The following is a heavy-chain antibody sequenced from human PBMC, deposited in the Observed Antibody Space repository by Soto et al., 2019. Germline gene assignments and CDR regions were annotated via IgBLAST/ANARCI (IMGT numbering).Heavy chain of an antibody. CDR1: GDSVSSTSTA. V-gene: IGHV6-1*01. Sequence: SQTLSLTCAISGDSVSSTSTAWSWIRQSPSRGLEWLGRTYYRSKWYSDYAVSVKSRITINPDTSKNQCSLQLNSVTPEDTAVYYCARGSYYSGWVWGQGTLVTVSS. J-gene: IGHJ4*02. CDR3: ARGSYYSGWV. D-gene: IGHD6-19*01. CDR2: TYYRSKWYS.